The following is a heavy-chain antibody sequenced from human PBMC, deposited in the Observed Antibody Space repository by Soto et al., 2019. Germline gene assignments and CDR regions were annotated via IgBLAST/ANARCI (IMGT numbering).Heavy chain of an antibody. CDR3: AREGYGSGSQLYYYYGMDV. D-gene: IGHD3-10*01. Sequence: QVQLQQWGAGLLKPSETLSLTCAVYGGSFSGYCWSWIRQPPGKGLEWIGEINHSGSTNYNPSPKSRLTISVDTSKNQFSLKLSSVTAADMAVYYCAREGYGSGSQLYYYYGMDVWGQGTTVTVSS. CDR1: GGSFSGYC. CDR2: INHSGST. V-gene: IGHV4-34*01. J-gene: IGHJ6*02.